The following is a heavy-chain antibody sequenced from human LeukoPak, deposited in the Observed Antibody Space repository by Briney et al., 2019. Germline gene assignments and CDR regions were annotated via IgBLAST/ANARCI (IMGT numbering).Heavy chain of an antibody. CDR2: IYTSGST. CDR3: ARQTSSGWYDSWFVP. V-gene: IGHV4-4*09. J-gene: IGHJ5*02. Sequence: SETLSLTCTVSGGSISSYYWSWIRQPPGKGLEWIGYIYTSGSTNYNPSLKSRVTISVDTSKNQFSLKLSSVTAADAAVYYCARQTSSGWYDSWFVPWGQGTVVTVPS. CDR1: GGSISSYY. D-gene: IGHD6-19*01.